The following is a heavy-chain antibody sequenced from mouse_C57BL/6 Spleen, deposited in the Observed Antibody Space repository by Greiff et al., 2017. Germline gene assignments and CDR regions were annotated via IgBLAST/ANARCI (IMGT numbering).Heavy chain of an antibody. V-gene: IGHV1-22*01. CDR2: INPNNGGT. CDR1: GYTFTDYN. Sequence: VQLQQSGPELVKPGASVKMSCKASGYTFTDYNMHWVKQSHGKSLEWIGYINPNNGGTSYNQKFKGKATLTVNKSSSTAYMELRSLTSEDSAVYYCARDYYGSSTVGNYFDYWGQGTTLTVSS. D-gene: IGHD1-1*01. CDR3: ARDYYGSSTVGNYFDY. J-gene: IGHJ2*01.